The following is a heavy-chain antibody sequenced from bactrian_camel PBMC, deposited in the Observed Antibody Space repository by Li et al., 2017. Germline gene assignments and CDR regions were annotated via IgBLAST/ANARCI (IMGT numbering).Heavy chain of an antibody. CDR2: LRTDCST. CDR3: AADRMACLRPSVHLAAYNF. CDR1: GFTFDGAE. J-gene: IGHJ4*01. V-gene: IGHV3S55*01. Sequence: HVQLVESGGGSVQAGGSLRLACAASGFTFDGAEMGWYRQAPRSECETVALLRTDCSTYYADSVKGRFTISPGNATNTVSLQMNSLKPEDTAMYYCAADRMACLRPSVHLAAYNFWGQGTQVTVS.